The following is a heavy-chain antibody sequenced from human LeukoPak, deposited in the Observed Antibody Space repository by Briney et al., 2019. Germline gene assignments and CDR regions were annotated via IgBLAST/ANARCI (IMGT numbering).Heavy chain of an antibody. Sequence: ASVKVSCKASGYTFTSYDISWVRQAPGQGLEWMGGISAYNGNTNYAQKLQGRVTMTKDTSTSTAYMELRSLRSDDTAVYYCARVGYYDSSGYYSPDAFDIWGQGTMVTVSS. J-gene: IGHJ3*02. D-gene: IGHD3-22*01. V-gene: IGHV1-18*01. CDR1: GYTFTSYD. CDR3: ARVGYYDSSGYYSPDAFDI. CDR2: ISAYNGNT.